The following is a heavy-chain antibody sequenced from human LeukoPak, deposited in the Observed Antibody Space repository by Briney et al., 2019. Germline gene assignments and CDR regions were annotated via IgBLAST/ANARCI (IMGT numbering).Heavy chain of an antibody. J-gene: IGHJ2*01. D-gene: IGHD2-21*01. CDR1: GGSISSGDYY. Sequence: ASETLSLTCTVSGGSISSGDYYWSWIRQPPGKGLEWIGYIYYSGSTCYNPSLKSRVTISVDTSKNQFSLKLSSVTAADTAVYYCARDFVSYWYFDLWGRGTLVTVSS. V-gene: IGHV4-30-4*01. CDR3: ARDFVSYWYFDL. CDR2: IYYSGST.